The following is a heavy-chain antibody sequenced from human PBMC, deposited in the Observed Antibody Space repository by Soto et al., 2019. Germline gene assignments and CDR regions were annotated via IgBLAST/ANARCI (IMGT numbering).Heavy chain of an antibody. Sequence: ASVKVSCKASGYTFTGYYMHWVRQAPGQGLEWMGWINPNSGGTNYAQKFQGRVTMTRDTSISTAYMELSRLRSDDTAVYYCARVNQVGATDAFDIWGQGTMVTVSS. D-gene: IGHD1-26*01. CDR2: INPNSGGT. V-gene: IGHV1-2*02. J-gene: IGHJ3*02. CDR1: GYTFTGYY. CDR3: ARVNQVGATDAFDI.